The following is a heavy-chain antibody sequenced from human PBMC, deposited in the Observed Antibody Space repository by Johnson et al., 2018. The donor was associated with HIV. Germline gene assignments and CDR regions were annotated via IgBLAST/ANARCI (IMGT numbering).Heavy chain of an antibody. D-gene: IGHD6-13*01. CDR1: GFTVSSNY. CDR3: ARVPSRSSWYTAFDI. CDR2: IYSGGST. V-gene: IGHV3-66*02. Sequence: EVQLVESGGGLVQPGGSLRLSCAASGFTVSSNYMSWVRQAPGEGLEWVSVIYSGGSTYYADSVKGRFTISRDNSKNTLYLQMNSLRAEDTAVYYCARVPSRSSWYTAFDIWGQGTMVTVSS. J-gene: IGHJ3*02.